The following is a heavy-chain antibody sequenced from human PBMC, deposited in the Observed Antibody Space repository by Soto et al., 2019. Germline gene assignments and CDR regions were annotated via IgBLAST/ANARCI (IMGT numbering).Heavy chain of an antibody. CDR2: LIPISGTA. D-gene: IGHD2-2*01. V-gene: IGHV1-69*01. Sequence: QVQLVQSGAEVKKPGSSVKVSCKASGGTFSSYAISWVRQAPGQGLEWMGGLIPISGTANYAQKFQGRVTITADEATSTSYMELSSLRSEDTAVYYWARSQGSGTSLDIYYYYYYGMDVWGQGTTVTVSS. J-gene: IGHJ6*02. CDR3: ARSQGSGTSLDIYYYYYYGMDV. CDR1: GGTFSSYA.